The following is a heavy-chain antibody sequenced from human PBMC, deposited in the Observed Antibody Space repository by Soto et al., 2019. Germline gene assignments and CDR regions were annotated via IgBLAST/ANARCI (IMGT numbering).Heavy chain of an antibody. V-gene: IGHV3-66*01. CDR2: IYSGGST. CDR3: ASTAGNYHILTGYIPSAFDY. CDR1: GFTVSSNY. J-gene: IGHJ4*02. D-gene: IGHD3-9*01. Sequence: GGSLRLSCAASGFTVSSNYMSWVRQAPGKGLEWVSVIYSGGSTYYADSVKGRFTISRDNSKNTLYLQMNSLRAEDTAVYYCASTAGNYHILTGYIPSAFDYWGQGTLVNVS.